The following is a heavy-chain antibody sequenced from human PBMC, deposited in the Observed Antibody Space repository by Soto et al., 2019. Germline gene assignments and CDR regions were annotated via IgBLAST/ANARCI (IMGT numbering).Heavy chain of an antibody. Sequence: ASVKVSCKASGYTFTSYYMHWVRQARGQGLEWMGIINPSGGSTSYAQKFQGRVTMTRDTSTSTVYMELSSLRSEDTAVYYCARGFDILTGYYYYGMDVWGQGTTVTVSS. CDR3: ARGFDILTGYYYYGMDV. CDR2: INPSGGST. D-gene: IGHD3-9*01. J-gene: IGHJ6*02. V-gene: IGHV1-46*01. CDR1: GYTFTSYY.